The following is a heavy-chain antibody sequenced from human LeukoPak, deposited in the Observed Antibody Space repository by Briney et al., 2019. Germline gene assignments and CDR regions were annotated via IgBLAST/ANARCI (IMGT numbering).Heavy chain of an antibody. CDR2: ISWNSGRI. D-gene: IGHD6-19*01. CDR1: GFTFDDYA. V-gene: IGHV3-9*01. J-gene: IGHJ3*02. Sequence: PGGSLRLSCAASGFTFDDYAMHWVRQAPGKGLEWVSGISWNSGRIGYADSVKGRFTISRDNAKNSLYLQMNSLRAEDTALYYCAKFGLTNPYSSGWYRDAFDIGGQGTMVTVSP. CDR3: AKFGLTNPYSSGWYRDAFDI.